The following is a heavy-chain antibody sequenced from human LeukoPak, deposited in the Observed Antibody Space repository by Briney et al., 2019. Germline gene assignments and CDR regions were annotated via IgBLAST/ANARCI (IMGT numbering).Heavy chain of an antibody. D-gene: IGHD3-3*01. CDR2: IRYDGSNK. Sequence: SGGSLRLSCAASGFTFSSYGMHWVRQAPGKGLEWVAFIRYDGSNKYYADSVKGRFTISRDNSKNTLYLQMNSLRAEDTAVYYCAKDRLPNYDFWSGYYPNWGQGTLVTVSS. V-gene: IGHV3-30*02. J-gene: IGHJ4*02. CDR1: GFTFSSYG. CDR3: AKDRLPNYDFWSGYYPN.